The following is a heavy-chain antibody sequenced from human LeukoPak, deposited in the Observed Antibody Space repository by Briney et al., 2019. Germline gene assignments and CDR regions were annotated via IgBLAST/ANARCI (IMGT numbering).Heavy chain of an antibody. CDR1: GFTISGFW. CDR2: MNSAGTTI. D-gene: IGHD3-22*01. V-gene: IGHV3-74*01. Sequence: GGSLRLSCAASGFTISGFWMHWVRQVPGEGLVWVARMNSAGTTINYADSVKGRFTISRDNAKNSLYLQMNSLRAEDTAVYYCAREASDSSGPAVDYWGQGTLVTVSS. CDR3: AREASDSSGPAVDY. J-gene: IGHJ4*02.